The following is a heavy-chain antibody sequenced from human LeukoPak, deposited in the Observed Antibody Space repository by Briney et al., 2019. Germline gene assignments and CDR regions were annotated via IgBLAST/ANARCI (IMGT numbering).Heavy chain of an antibody. CDR1: GFTFSSYA. J-gene: IGHJ6*03. CDR3: ASQLRYFDWGPMDV. V-gene: IGHV3-66*04. Sequence: GGSLRLSCAASGFTFSSYAMSWVRQAPGKGLEWVSVIYSGGSTYYADSVKGRFTISRDNSKNTLYLQMNSLRAEDTAVYYCASQLRYFDWGPMDVWGKGTTVTISS. D-gene: IGHD3-9*01. CDR2: IYSGGST.